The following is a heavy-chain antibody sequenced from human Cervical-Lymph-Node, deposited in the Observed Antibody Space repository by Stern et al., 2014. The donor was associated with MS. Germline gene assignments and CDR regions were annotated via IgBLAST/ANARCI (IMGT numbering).Heavy chain of an antibody. CDR3: ATTRWDLFTWNWFDP. Sequence: VQLVESGPGLVKPSQTLSLTCTVSGGSIRSSGYYWSWIRQPADKGLEWIGRIHDRGSTYYNPSLKSPVTISMDTPKNQFSRKLTSGTAADTAVYYCATTRWDLFTWNWFDPWGQGTLVTVSS. CDR1: GGSIRSSGYY. V-gene: IGHV4-61*02. CDR2: IHDRGST. J-gene: IGHJ5*02. D-gene: IGHD1-26*01.